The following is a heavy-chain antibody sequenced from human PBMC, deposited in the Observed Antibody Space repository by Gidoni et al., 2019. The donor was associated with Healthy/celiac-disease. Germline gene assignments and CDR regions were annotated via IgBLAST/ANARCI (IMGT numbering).Heavy chain of an antibody. CDR3: AKDHTTVTTTGY. D-gene: IGHD4-17*01. V-gene: IGHV3-23*01. J-gene: IGHJ4*02. Sequence: EVQLLESGGGLVQRGGSLRLSCAAFGFTFSSYAMSWVRQAPGKGLEWVSAISGSGGSTYYADSVKGRFTISRDNSKNTLYLQMNSLRAEDTAVYYCAKDHTTVTTTGYWGQGTLVTVSS. CDR2: ISGSGGST. CDR1: GFTFSSYA.